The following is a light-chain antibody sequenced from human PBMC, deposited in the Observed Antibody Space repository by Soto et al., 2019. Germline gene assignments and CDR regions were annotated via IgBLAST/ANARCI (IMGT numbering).Light chain of an antibody. CDR1: QSISSY. J-gene: IGKJ4*01. V-gene: IGKV1-39*01. CDR3: QQSYSTPT. Sequence: DIQMTQSPSSLSASVGDRVTITCRASQSISSYLNWYQQKPGKAPKLLIYAASSLQSEVPSRFSGSGSGTDFTLTISSLQPEDFATYYCQQSYSTPTFGGGTKVEIK. CDR2: AAS.